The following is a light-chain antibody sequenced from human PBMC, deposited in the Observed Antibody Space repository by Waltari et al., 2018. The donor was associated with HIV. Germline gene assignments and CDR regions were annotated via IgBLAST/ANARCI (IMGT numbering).Light chain of an antibody. CDR1: QDITTS. J-gene: IGKJ4*01. Sequence: DIQMTQSPPSVSAFVGDTVIITCRASQDITTSLAWYQFKSGKAPKLVIYEAYKWGTGVPSRFAGSGSGTDFTLTITSLQSEDFATYYCQHGKTFPHTFGGGTRVG. CDR3: QHGKTFPHT. V-gene: IGKV1-12*01. CDR2: EAY.